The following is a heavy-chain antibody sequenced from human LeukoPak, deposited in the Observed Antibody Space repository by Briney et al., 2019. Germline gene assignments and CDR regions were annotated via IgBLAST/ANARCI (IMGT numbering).Heavy chain of an antibody. D-gene: IGHD1-7*01. CDR2: ISAYNGNT. CDR3: ARDRGTTLDY. CDR1: GYTFTSYG. J-gene: IGHJ4*02. Sequence: AAVTVSCKASGYTFTSYGISWVRQAPGQGREWMGWISAYNGNTNYAQKLQGRVTMTTDTSTSTAYMELRSLRSDDTAVYYCARDRGTTLDYWGQGTLVTVSS. V-gene: IGHV1-18*04.